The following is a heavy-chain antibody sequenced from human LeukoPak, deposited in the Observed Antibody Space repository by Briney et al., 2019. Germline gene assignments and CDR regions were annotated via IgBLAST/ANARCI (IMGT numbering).Heavy chain of an antibody. CDR2: IYYSGST. CDR1: GGSISSSSYY. J-gene: IGHJ3*02. Sequence: SDTLSLTCTVSGGSISSSSYYWGWIRQPPGKGLEWIGSIYYSGSTYYNPSLKSRVTISVDTSKNQFSLKLSSVTAADTAAYYCARDRDIVVVPAATEGGAFDIWGQGTMVTVSS. CDR3: ARDRDIVVVPAATEGGAFDI. D-gene: IGHD2-2*01. V-gene: IGHV4-39*07.